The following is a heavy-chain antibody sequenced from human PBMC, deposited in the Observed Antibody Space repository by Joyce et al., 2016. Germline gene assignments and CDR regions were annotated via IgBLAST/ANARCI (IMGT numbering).Heavy chain of an antibody. V-gene: IGHV3-74*01. Sequence: EVQLVESGGGLVQPGGSLRLSCAASGFKLNSYWMHLVRQVPGEGLAWVSRSHSDGSSSSYADSVKGRFTISRDDAKNTLNLQLNSLRAGDTAVYYCAVAPYDSGGYANRPMDVWGQGTTVTVSS. J-gene: IGHJ6*02. D-gene: IGHD3-22*01. CDR2: SHSDGSSS. CDR3: AVAPYDSGGYANRPMDV. CDR1: GFKLNSYW.